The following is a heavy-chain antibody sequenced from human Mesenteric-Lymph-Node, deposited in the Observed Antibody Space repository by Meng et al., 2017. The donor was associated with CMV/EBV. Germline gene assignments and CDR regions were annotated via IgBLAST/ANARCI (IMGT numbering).Heavy chain of an antibody. Sequence: GESLKISCEASGFIVSSNYMSWVRQAPGKGLEWVSVLYPGGTTYYADPVKGRFTISRDNTQNSLFLQMNSLRDEDTAVYFCARDSCRGNTCYQFDYWGQGTVVTVSS. CDR3: ARDSCRGNTCYQFDY. V-gene: IGHV3-66*01. J-gene: IGHJ4*02. D-gene: IGHD2-2*01. CDR2: LYPGGTT. CDR1: GFIVSSNY.